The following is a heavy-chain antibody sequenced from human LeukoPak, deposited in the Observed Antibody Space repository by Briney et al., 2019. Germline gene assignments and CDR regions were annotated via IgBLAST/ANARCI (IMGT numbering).Heavy chain of an antibody. J-gene: IGHJ4*02. D-gene: IGHD3-10*01. V-gene: IGHV3-23*01. CDR1: GFTFNNFA. CDR3: AKAFFSGSGGNHKHFDS. Sequence: GGSLRLSCAASGFTFNNFAMSWVRQAPGKGLEWVSAMSSVTYYADSVKGRFTISRDDSKSTLFLQMNSLRAEDTAVYYCAKAFFSGSGGNHKHFDSWGQGTLVTVSS. CDR2: MSSVT.